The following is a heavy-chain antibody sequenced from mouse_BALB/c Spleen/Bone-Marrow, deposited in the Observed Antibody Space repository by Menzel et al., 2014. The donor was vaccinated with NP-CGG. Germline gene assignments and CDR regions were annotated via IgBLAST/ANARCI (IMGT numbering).Heavy chain of an antibody. CDR3: ARSPMITESYAMDY. V-gene: IGHV1S41*01. D-gene: IGHD2-4*01. J-gene: IGHJ4*01. CDR1: GYTITSYW. Sequence: DLVKPGASVKLSCKASGYTITSYWINWIKQRPGQGLEWIGRIAPGSGNTYHNEMFKGKATLTVDTSSSTAYIQLSSLSSEDSPVYFCARSPMITESYAMDYWGQGTSVTVSS. CDR2: IAPGSGNT.